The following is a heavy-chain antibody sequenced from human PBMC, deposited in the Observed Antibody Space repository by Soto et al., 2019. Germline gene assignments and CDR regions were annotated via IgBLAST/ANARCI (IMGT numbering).Heavy chain of an antibody. D-gene: IGHD3-9*01. CDR1: AGSFRGYY. V-gene: IGHV4-34*01. Sequence: PSETLSLTCAVYAGSFRGYYWSWIRQPPEKGLEWIGEINHSGGTNYNPSLKSRVTISVDTPKNQFSLKLSSVTAADTAVYYCARGVGGDILTGYYFDYWGQGTLVTVSS. CDR3: ARGVGGDILTGYYFDY. J-gene: IGHJ4*02. CDR2: INHSGGT.